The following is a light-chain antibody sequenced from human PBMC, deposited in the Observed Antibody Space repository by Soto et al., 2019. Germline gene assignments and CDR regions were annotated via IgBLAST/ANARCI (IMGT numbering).Light chain of an antibody. CDR2: AAS. J-gene: IGKJ1*01. Sequence: DIQMTQSPSSVSASVGDRITITCRASQDIGGRLAWYQQKSGKAPQYLIQAASILQSGVSSRFSGSVSGTEFILTIINQQPEDFASYFCLQVYSFPRTFGLGTKVEI. CDR1: QDIGGR. V-gene: IGKV1-12*01. CDR3: LQVYSFPRT.